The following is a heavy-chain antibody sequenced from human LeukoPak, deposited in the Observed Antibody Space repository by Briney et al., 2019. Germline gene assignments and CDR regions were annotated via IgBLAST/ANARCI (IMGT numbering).Heavy chain of an antibody. CDR2: IYYSGNT. J-gene: IGHJ4*02. Sequence: SETLSLTCTVSGGSISSYYWSWIRQPPGKGLEWIGYIYYSGNTNYNYNPSLKSRVTISVDTSKNQFSLKLSSVTAADTAVYYCARDRDKYYDSSGQPRQWGQGTLVTVSS. V-gene: IGHV4-59*12. D-gene: IGHD3-22*01. CDR3: ARDRDKYYDSSGQPRQ. CDR1: GGSISSYY.